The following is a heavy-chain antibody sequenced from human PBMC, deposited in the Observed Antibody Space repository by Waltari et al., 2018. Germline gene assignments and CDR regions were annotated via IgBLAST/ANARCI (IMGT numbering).Heavy chain of an antibody. J-gene: IGHJ4*02. CDR1: GGSISSSSSY. Sequence: QLQLQESGPGLVKPSETLSLTCTVSGGSISSSSSYWGWIRQPPGKGLEWIGSIYYSGSTYYNPSLKSRVTISVDTSKNQFSLKLSSVTAADTAVYYCARGPYYDSSGTFDYWGQGTLVTVSS. CDR3: ARGPYYDSSGTFDY. V-gene: IGHV4-39*07. CDR2: IYYSGST. D-gene: IGHD3-22*01.